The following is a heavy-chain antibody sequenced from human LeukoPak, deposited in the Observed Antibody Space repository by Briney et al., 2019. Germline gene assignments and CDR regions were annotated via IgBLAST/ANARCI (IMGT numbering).Heavy chain of an antibody. CDR2: ISYDGSNK. D-gene: IGHD3-22*01. CDR3: ARVGADKNYYDSRVEVYYYYGMDV. V-gene: IGHV3-30-3*01. CDR1: GFTFSSYA. J-gene: IGHJ6*02. Sequence: GGSLRLSCAASGFTFSSYAMHWVREAPGKGLEWVAVISYDGSNKYYADSVKGRFNISRDNSKNTLYLQMNSLRAEDTAVYYCARVGADKNYYDSRVEVYYYYGMDVWGQGTTVTVSS.